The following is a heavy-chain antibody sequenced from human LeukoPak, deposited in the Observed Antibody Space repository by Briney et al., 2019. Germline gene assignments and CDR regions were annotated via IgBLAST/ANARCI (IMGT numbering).Heavy chain of an antibody. J-gene: IGHJ3*02. CDR1: GGSISSSSYY. CDR2: IFYSGST. CDR3: AKYNWNYAGAFDI. V-gene: IGHV4-39*07. Sequence: SETLSLTCTVSGGSISSSSYYWGWIRQPPGKGLEWSGSIFYSGSTYYNPSLKSRVTISVDPSKNQFSLKLSSVTAAETAVYYCAKYNWNYAGAFDIWGQGTMVTVSS. D-gene: IGHD1-7*01.